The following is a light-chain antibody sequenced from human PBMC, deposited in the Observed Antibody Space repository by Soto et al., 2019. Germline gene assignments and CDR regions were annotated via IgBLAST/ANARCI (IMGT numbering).Light chain of an antibody. CDR3: QQYITYPCA. V-gene: IGKV1-5*03. CDR2: EAS. J-gene: IGKJ1*01. CDR1: QSTSTW. Sequence: DIQMTQSPSTLSASVGDRVTITCRASQSTSTWLAWYQQRPGKTPKLLISEASKLESGVPSRFSGSGSGTEVTLTISSLQPDDFATYYCQQYITYPCAFGQGTKVDIK.